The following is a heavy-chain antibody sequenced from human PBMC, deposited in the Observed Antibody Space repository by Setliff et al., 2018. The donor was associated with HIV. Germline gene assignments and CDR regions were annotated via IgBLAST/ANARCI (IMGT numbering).Heavy chain of an antibody. CDR1: GYSFARYA. D-gene: IGHD6-19*01. V-gene: IGHV1-18*01. CDR3: ARVPYRSAWFSGGHDAFDI. CDR2: ISGFNGNT. Sequence: ASVKVSCKASGYSFARYALSWVRQAPGQGLEWMGWISGFNGNTKYAQSFQDRVAMTTETATSTAYMEMRSLRSDDTAVYFCARVPYRSAWFSGGHDAFDIWGQGTMVTVS. J-gene: IGHJ3*02.